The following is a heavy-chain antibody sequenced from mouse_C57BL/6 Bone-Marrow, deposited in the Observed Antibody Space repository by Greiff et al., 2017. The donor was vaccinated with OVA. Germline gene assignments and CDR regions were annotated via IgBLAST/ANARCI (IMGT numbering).Heavy chain of an antibody. CDR2: ISSGSSTI. CDR1: GFTFSDYG. Sequence: EVQLQESGRGLVKPGGSLKLSCAASGFTFSDYGMHWVRQAPEKGLEWVAYISSGSSTIYYADTVKGRFTISRDNAKNTLFLQMTSLRSEDTAMYYCARINYWYFDVWGTGTTVTVSS. V-gene: IGHV5-17*01. CDR3: ARINYWYFDV. J-gene: IGHJ1*03.